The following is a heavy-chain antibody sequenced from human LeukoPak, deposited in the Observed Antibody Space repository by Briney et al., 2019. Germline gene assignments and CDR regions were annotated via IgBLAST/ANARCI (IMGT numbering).Heavy chain of an antibody. CDR3: ARPYDFWSGYEALHDALDI. D-gene: IGHD3-3*01. J-gene: IGHJ3*02. V-gene: IGHV1-18*01. Sequence: ASVKVSCKASGYTFTSYGITWVRQAPGQGLEWVGWILPYNGNTKYAQKLQGRVTMTTDTSTSTAYMELRSLRSDDTAVYYCARPYDFWSGYEALHDALDIWGQGTMVTVSS. CDR1: GYTFTSYG. CDR2: ILPYNGNT.